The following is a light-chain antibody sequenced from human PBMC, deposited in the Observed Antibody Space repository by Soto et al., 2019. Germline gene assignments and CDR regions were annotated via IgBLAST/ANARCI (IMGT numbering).Light chain of an antibody. Sequence: DIQMTQSPSSLSASLAYRFTITCLASQSISSWLAWYQQKPGKAPKLLIYDASSLESGVPSRFSGSGSGTEFTLTISSLQPDDSASYYCQQYNSYSKTFGQGTKVDIK. CDR2: DAS. CDR3: QQYNSYSKT. CDR1: QSISSW. V-gene: IGKV1-5*01. J-gene: IGKJ1*01.